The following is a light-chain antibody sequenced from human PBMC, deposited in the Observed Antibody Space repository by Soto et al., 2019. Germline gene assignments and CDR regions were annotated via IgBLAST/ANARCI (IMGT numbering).Light chain of an antibody. J-gene: IGKJ2*01. CDR1: QSISHF. Sequence: DIQMTQSPPSLSASVGDKVTITCRPSQSISHFLNWYQQKPGKAPKLLIYTASSLQSGVPSRFRGSRSGTHFTLTVSSLQPEDSATYFCQHSYTPPHTFGQGTKLEIK. V-gene: IGKV1-39*01. CDR2: TAS. CDR3: QHSYTPPHT.